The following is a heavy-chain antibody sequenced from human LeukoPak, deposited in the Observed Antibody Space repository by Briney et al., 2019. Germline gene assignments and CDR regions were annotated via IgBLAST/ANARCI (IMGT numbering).Heavy chain of an antibody. CDR3: AKESLRVVPSATFDY. D-gene: IGHD2-2*01. Sequence: GGSLRLSCAAFGFTFSSYGMRWVRQAPGKGLEWVSAISGSGGSTYYADSVKGRFTISRDNSKNMLYLQMHSLRAEDTAVYYCAKESLRVVPSATFDYWGQGTLVTVSS. CDR2: ISGSGGST. V-gene: IGHV3-23*01. J-gene: IGHJ4*02. CDR1: GFTFSSYG.